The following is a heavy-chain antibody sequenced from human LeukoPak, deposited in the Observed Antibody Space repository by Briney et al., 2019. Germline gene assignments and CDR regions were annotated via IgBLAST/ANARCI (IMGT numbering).Heavy chain of an antibody. J-gene: IGHJ4*02. CDR3: AGTYYYDGSGSTHFDH. D-gene: IGHD3-22*01. CDR2: IYYSGST. Sequence: SETLSLTCTVSGGSISSYYWSWIRQPPGKGLEWVGTIYYSGSTHTNPSLKSRVTISVDTSKNQLSLKLSSVTAADTAVYYCAGTYYYDGSGSTHFDHWGQGTLVTVSS. CDR1: GGSISSYY. V-gene: IGHV4-59*04.